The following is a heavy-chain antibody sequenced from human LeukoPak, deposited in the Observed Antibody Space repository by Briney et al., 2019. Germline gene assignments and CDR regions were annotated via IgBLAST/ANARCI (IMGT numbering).Heavy chain of an antibody. J-gene: IGHJ4*02. V-gene: IGHV1-2*02. D-gene: IGHD1-26*01. Sequence: GASVKVSCKTSGYSFTAFYMHWVRQAPGQGLEWMGWINPNSGGTNYAQKFQGRVTMTRDTSISTAYMELSRLRSDDTAVYYCARVYGIVGATKARYYFDYWGQGTLVTVSS. CDR3: ARVYGIVGATKARYYFDY. CDR2: INPNSGGT. CDR1: GYSFTAFY.